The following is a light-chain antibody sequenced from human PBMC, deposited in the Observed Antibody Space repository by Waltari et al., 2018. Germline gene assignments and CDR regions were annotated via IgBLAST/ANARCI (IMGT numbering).Light chain of an antibody. J-gene: IGKJ2*01. CDR3: MQGICRPYI. Sequence: DIVMTQTPLSLPVTPGEPPSISCRSSQSLLHSIVITYLHWYLQKPGHSPQLLIHEVSTLASGVTGRFSGSGSGTDFTLKISRVEAEDVGLYYCMQGICRPYIFGQGTKVEIK. V-gene: IGKV2-29*03. CDR1: QSLLHSIVITY. CDR2: EVS.